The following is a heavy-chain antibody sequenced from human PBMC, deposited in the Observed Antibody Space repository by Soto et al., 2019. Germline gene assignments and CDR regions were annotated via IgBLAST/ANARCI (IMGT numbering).Heavy chain of an antibody. CDR1: GFRVSDYW. CDR2: VSNEGSK. CDR3: TATPRNGMGV. V-gene: IGHV3-74*01. Sequence: EVQLVESGGGLVQPGGSLRLACAGSGFRVSDYWMHWVRQATGKGLVWVSRVSNEGSKEYADFVKGRFTLSKANAKNTLYLEMDSLSVEDTALYYCTATPRNGMGVWGQGTKVTVAS. J-gene: IGHJ6*02.